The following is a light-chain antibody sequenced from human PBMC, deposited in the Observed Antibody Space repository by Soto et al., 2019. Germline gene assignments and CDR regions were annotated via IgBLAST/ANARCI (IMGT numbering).Light chain of an antibody. V-gene: IGKV3-20*01. J-gene: IGKJ4*01. Sequence: IVLTQSPGTLSLSPGERVTLSCRASQSVSRNFLAWYQHKPDQAPRLLIYGASSRAPGIPDRFSGSGSETDFTLTISRLEPEDFAVYFCQQHGSSPLTFGGGTKVDIK. CDR2: GAS. CDR1: QSVSRNF. CDR3: QQHGSSPLT.